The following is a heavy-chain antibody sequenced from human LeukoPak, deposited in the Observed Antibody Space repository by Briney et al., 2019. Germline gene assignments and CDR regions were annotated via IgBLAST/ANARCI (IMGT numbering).Heavy chain of an antibody. CDR3: AREWFGDIDWFDP. Sequence: ASVKVSCKASGYTFTSYGISWVRHAPGQGLEWMGWISAYNGNTNYTQKLQGRVIMTTDTSTSTAYMELRSLRSDDTAVYYGAREWFGDIDWFDPWGQGTLVTVSS. V-gene: IGHV1-18*01. J-gene: IGHJ5*02. CDR1: GYTFTSYG. CDR2: ISAYNGNT. D-gene: IGHD3-10*01.